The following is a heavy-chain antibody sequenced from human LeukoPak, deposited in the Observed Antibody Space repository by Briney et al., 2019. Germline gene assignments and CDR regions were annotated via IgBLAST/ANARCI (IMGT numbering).Heavy chain of an antibody. CDR2: FDPEDGET. J-gene: IGHJ4*02. V-gene: IGHV1-24*01. CDR3: AASIIGYCSSTSCYDGGPFDY. Sequence: ASVKVSCKVSGYTLTELSMHWVRQAPGKGLEWMGGFDPEDGETIYAQKFQGRVTITRDMSTSTAYMELSSLRSEDTAVYYCAASIIGYCSSTSCYDGGPFDYWGQGTLVTVSS. CDR1: GYTLTELS. D-gene: IGHD2-2*01.